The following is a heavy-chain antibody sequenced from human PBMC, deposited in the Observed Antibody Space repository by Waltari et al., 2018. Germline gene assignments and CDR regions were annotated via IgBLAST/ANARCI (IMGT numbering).Heavy chain of an antibody. CDR2: IFSGGNT. J-gene: IGHJ4*02. Sequence: EVQLVESGGGLIQPGGSLRVSCAASGFTVTNNYMIWVRQAPGKGVEWVSLIFSGGNTFYADSVRGRFTIARDSSKNTLYLQMNSLRTKDTAIYYCASSPKEGYWGQGTLVTVSS. CDR3: ASSPKEGY. V-gene: IGHV3-53*01. CDR1: GFTVTNNY.